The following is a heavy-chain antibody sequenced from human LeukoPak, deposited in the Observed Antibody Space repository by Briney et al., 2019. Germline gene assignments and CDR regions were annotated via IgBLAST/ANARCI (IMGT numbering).Heavy chain of an antibody. Sequence: ASVKLSCKASGGTFSSYAISWVRQAPGQGLEWMGGIIPIFGTANYAQKFQGRVTITADESTSTAYMELSSLRSEDTAVYYCARAANWRIRYYFDYWGQGTLVTVSS. CDR1: GGTFSSYA. CDR3: ARAANWRIRYYFDY. D-gene: IGHD7-27*01. J-gene: IGHJ4*02. CDR2: IIPIFGTA. V-gene: IGHV1-69*13.